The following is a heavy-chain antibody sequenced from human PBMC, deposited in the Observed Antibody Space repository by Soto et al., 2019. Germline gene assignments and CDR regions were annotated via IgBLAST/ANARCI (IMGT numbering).Heavy chain of an antibody. CDR3: AKDSTTPHYFDY. V-gene: IGHV3-30*18. Sequence: GVSLRLSCAASGFTFSSYGMHWVRQAPGTGLEWVAIISRDGSDTQYADSVRGRFTISRDNSGNTLYLQMRSLRADDTAVYYCAKDSTTPHYFDYWGQGTLVTVSS. J-gene: IGHJ4*02. D-gene: IGHD4-17*01. CDR2: ISRDGSDT. CDR1: GFTFSSYG.